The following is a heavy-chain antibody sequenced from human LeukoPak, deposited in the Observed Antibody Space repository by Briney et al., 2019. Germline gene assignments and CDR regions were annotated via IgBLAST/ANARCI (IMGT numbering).Heavy chain of an antibody. CDR1: GFTFSSYA. CDR2: ISGSGGST. J-gene: IGHJ6*03. Sequence: GGSLRLSCAASGFTFSSYAMSWVRQAPGKGLEWVSAISGSGGSTYYADSVKGRFTISRDNSKNTLYLQMNSLRAEDTAVYYCARLSKEYYDFWSGYSDPYYYMDVWGKGTTVTVSS. V-gene: IGHV3-23*01. D-gene: IGHD3-3*01. CDR3: ARLSKEYYDFWSGYSDPYYYMDV.